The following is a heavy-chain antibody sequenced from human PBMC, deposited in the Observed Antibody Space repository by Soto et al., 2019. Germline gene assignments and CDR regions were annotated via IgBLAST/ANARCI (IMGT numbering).Heavy chain of an antibody. Sequence: QVQLVESGGDVVQPGRSLRLSCAVSGFTFNNYVIHWVRQAPGKGLEWVAVTASDGNKIYADSVKDRFTISRDSPNNKVNLEMNSLRSEDTAEYYCAREDESSGYAGTFRHWGQGTLVTVSP. CDR3: AREDESSGYAGTFRH. CDR1: GFTFNNYV. V-gene: IGHV3-30-3*01. CDR2: TASDGNK. D-gene: IGHD3-22*01. J-gene: IGHJ1*01.